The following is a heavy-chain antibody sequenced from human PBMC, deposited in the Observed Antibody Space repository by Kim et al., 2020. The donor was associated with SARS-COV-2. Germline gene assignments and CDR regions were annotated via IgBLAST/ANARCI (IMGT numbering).Heavy chain of an antibody. D-gene: IGHD1-7*01. V-gene: IGHV3-74*01. CDR1: GFAFSSYW. CDR2: INGDGTII. J-gene: IGHJ4*02. CDR3: TRDVGWELGDY. Sequence: GGSLRLSCAASGFAFSSYWIHWVRQIPGKGLVWVSRINGDGTIITYADSVKGRFTISRDDSKNTVYLQMNSLRAEDTGVYYCTRDVGWELGDYWGQGTQVTVSS.